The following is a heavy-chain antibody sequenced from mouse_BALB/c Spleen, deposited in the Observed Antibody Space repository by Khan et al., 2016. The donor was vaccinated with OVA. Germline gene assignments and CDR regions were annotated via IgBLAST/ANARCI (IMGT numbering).Heavy chain of an antibody. J-gene: IGHJ3*01. V-gene: IGHV1-77*01. D-gene: IGHD1-2*01. CDR2: ISPGSGDT. CDR1: GYTFTDYY. Sequence: QVQLQQSGAELARPGASVKLSCKASGYTFTDYYINWVKQRTGQGLEWIGEISPGSGDTYYNEKFKGKATLTADKSSSTVYMKLSSLTAEASAVYFWARRNYFGYTFAYWGQGTLVTVSA. CDR3: ARRNYFGYTFAY.